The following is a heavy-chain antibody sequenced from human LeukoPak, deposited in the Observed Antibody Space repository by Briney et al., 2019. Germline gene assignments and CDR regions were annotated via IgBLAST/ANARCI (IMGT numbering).Heavy chain of an antibody. CDR1: GGSISPYF. Sequence: SETLSLSCTVSGGSISPYFWHWIRQPPGKGLEWIGNVYYSGSSDYNPSLQSRVTISVDTSKNLLSPILRSVTAADTAVYYCARATGFYYGGVASIWGQGTLVTVSS. V-gene: IGHV4-59*01. J-gene: IGHJ4*02. CDR2: VYYSGSS. D-gene: IGHD3-9*01. CDR3: ARATGFYYGGVASI.